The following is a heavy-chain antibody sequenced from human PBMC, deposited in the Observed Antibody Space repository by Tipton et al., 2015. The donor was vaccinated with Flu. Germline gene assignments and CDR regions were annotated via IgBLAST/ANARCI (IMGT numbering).Heavy chain of an antibody. V-gene: IGHV3-23*01. Sequence: SLRLSCAASGFTFSSYAMSWVRQAPGKGLEWVSAISGSGGSTYYADSVKGRFTISRDNSKNTLYLQMNSLRAEDTAVHYCAKDQQPMYSSSSGEIGYWGQGTLVTVSS. CDR3: AKDQQPMYSSSSGEIGY. D-gene: IGHD6-6*01. CDR2: ISGSGGST. CDR1: GFTFSSYA. J-gene: IGHJ4*02.